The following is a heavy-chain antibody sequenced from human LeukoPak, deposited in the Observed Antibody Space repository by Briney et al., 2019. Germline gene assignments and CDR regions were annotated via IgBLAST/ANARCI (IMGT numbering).Heavy chain of an antibody. V-gene: IGHV3-21*01. Sequence: PGGSLRLSCAASGFTFSSYSMNWVRQAPGKGLEWVSFISSSSSYIYYADSVKGRFTISRDNAKNSLYLQMNSLRAEDTAVYYCARFSLSGSFTLDYWGQGTLVTVSS. D-gene: IGHD3-10*01. CDR2: ISSSSSYI. CDR3: ARFSLSGSFTLDY. J-gene: IGHJ4*02. CDR1: GFTFSSYS.